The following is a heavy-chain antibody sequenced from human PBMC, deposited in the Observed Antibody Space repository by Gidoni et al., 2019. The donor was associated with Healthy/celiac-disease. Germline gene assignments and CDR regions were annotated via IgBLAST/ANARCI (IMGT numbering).Heavy chain of an antibody. J-gene: IGHJ5*02. Sequence: QVQLQQWGSGLFKPSETLSLTCAVSGWSFRGYYWSWLRQPPGKGLEWIGEINHSESTNYNPSLKSRVTISVDTSKNQFSLKLSSVTAADTAVYYCARGRLAAAGRGGWFDPWGQGTLVTVSS. CDR2: INHSEST. D-gene: IGHD6-13*01. CDR3: ARGRLAAAGRGGWFDP. CDR1: GWSFRGYY. V-gene: IGHV4-34*01.